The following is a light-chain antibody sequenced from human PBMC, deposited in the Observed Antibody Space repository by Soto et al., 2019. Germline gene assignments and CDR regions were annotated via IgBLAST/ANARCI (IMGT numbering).Light chain of an antibody. CDR3: QHFVNSLPWT. J-gene: IGKJ1*01. CDR1: QSVSSTY. Sequence: IVLTQSPGTLSLSPVERATLSFRASQSVSSTYLIWYQQKPGQAPRLLIYGASSRATGVPDRFSGGGSGTDFTLTISRLEPEDFAVYYCQHFVNSLPWTFGQGTKVDIK. CDR2: GAS. V-gene: IGKV3-20*01.